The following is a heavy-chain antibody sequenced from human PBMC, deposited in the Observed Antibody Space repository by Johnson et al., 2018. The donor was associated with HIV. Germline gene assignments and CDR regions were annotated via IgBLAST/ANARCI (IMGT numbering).Heavy chain of an antibody. V-gene: IGHV3-66*01. CDR2: IYSGDTT. CDR1: GFIFSDYY. CDR3: ARMTTTVSHHDAFDI. D-gene: IGHD4-17*01. Sequence: VQLVESGGGVVQPGRSLRLSCAASGFIFSDYYMTWIRQAPGKGLEWVSVIYSGDTTYYADSVKGRFTISRDNSKNTLYLQMNSLRAEDTAVYYCARMTTTVSHHDAFDIWCQGTMVTVSS. J-gene: IGHJ3*02.